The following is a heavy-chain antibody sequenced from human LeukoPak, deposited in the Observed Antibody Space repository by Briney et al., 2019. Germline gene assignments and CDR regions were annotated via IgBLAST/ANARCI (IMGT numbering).Heavy chain of an antibody. V-gene: IGHV4-34*01. CDR2: INHSGST. CDR3: ARSVLGYSYGLHIDY. Sequence: SETLSLTCAVYGGSFSGYYWSWIRQPPGKGLEWIGEINHSGSTNYNPSLKSRVTISVDTSKNQFSLKLSSLTAADTAVYYCARSVLGYSYGLHIDYWGQGTLVTVSS. J-gene: IGHJ4*02. CDR1: GGSFSGYY. D-gene: IGHD5-18*01.